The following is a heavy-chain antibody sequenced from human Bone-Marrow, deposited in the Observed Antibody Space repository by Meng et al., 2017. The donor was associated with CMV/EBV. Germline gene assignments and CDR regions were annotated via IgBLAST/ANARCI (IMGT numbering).Heavy chain of an antibody. Sequence: SQTLSLTCAVYGGSFSGYYWSWIRQPPGKGLEWIGEINHSGSTNYNPSLKSRVAISGDTSKTQISLTLNFVTAADTAVYYCARAGDDFGVIAADVWGQGTLVTVSS. CDR2: INHSGST. CDR1: GGSFSGYY. D-gene: IGHD4-17*01. J-gene: IGHJ4*02. CDR3: ARAGDDFGVIAADV. V-gene: IGHV4-34*01.